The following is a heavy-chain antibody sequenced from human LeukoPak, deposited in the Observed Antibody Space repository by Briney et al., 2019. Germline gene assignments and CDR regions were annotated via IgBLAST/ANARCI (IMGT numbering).Heavy chain of an antibody. CDR1: GYSISSGYY. V-gene: IGHV4-38-2*02. Sequence: PSETLSLTCTVSGYSISSGYYWGWIRQPPGKGLEWIGSIYHSGSTYYNPSLKSRVTISVDTSKDQFFLKLSSVTAADTAVYYCARDVQGYYYYYYYMDVWGKGTTVTVSS. D-gene: IGHD1-1*01. CDR2: IYHSGST. CDR3: ARDVQGYYYYYYYMDV. J-gene: IGHJ6*03.